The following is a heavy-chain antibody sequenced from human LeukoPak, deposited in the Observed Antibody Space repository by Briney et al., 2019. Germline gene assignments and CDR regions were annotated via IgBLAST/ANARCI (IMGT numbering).Heavy chain of an antibody. CDR1: GFTFSAYN. CDR3: ARDPYSGGYGAYYYYYMDV. J-gene: IGHJ6*03. CDR2: ITTSSSYM. Sequence: PGGSLRLSCAASGFTFSAYNMNWVRRTPGKGLEWVSSITTSSSYMFYADSVGGRFTISRDNAENSLYLQMNSLRDEDTAVYYCARDPYSGGYGAYYYYYMDVWGKGTTVTVSS. V-gene: IGHV3-21*01. D-gene: IGHD6-19*01.